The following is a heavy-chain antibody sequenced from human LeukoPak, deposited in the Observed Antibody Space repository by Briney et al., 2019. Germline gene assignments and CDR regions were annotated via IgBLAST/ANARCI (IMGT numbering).Heavy chain of an antibody. CDR3: ARDTNVGTPFDI. D-gene: IGHD1-1*01. CDR2: IYYSGST. V-gene: IGHV4-59*01. CDR1: GGSISPYF. Sequence: SETLSLTCTVSGGSISPYFWSWIRQPPGKGLEWIGYIYYSGSTNYNPSLKSRVTISVDTSKNQFSLKLSSVTAADTAVYYCARDTNVGTPFDIWGQGTMVTVSS. J-gene: IGHJ3*02.